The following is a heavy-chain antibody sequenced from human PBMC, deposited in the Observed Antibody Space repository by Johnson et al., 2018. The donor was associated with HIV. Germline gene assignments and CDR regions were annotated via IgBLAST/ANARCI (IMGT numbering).Heavy chain of an antibody. D-gene: IGHD1-14*01. CDR2: IKSKSDGGTT. Sequence: VQLVESGGGLVQPGGSLRLSCAASGFSFTNAWMSWVRQGPGKGLEWVGRIKSKSDGGTTDYAAPVKGRFTMSRDDSKSTLYLQMNSLKTEDTAVYYCARGPRNPGLDAFDIWCQGTMVTVSS. CDR3: ARGPRNPGLDAFDI. J-gene: IGHJ3*02. V-gene: IGHV3-15*01. CDR1: GFSFTNAW.